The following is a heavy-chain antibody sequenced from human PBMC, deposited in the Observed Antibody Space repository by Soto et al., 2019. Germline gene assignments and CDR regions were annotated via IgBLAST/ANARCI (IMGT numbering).Heavy chain of an antibody. CDR1: GFTVSSNY. V-gene: IGHV3-53*04. CDR3: AATRLGY. J-gene: IGHJ4*02. Sequence: EVQLVESGGGLVQPGGSLRLSCAASGFTVSSNYMSWVRQAPGKGLEWVSVIYSGGSTYYADSVKGRFTISRHNSENTLYFQMNSLRAEDTAVYYCAATRLGYWGQGTLVTVSS. D-gene: IGHD5-12*01. CDR2: IYSGGST.